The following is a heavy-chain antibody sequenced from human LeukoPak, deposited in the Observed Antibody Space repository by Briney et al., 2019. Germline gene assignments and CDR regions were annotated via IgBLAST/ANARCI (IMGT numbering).Heavy chain of an antibody. J-gene: IGHJ4*02. CDR2: ISSSSSYI. D-gene: IGHD1-14*01. V-gene: IGHV3-21*01. CDR1: GFTFSSYS. Sequence: PGGSLRLSCAASGFTFSSYSMNWVRQAPGKGLEWVSSISSSSSYIYYADSVKGRFNISRDNAKNSLYLQMNSLRAEDTAVYYCARGNLLCFVYWGQGTLVTVSS. CDR3: ARGNLLCFVY.